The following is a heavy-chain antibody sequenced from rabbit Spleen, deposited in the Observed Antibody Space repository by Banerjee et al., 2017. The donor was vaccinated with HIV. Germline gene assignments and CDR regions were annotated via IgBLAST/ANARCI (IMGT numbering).Heavy chain of an antibody. D-gene: IGHD1-1*01. CDR2: IDARSGST. V-gene: IGHV1S45*01. CDR1: GFSFSSSYY. Sequence: QEQLVESGGGLVQPEGSLTLTCTAAGFSFSSSYYMCWVRQAPGKGLEWSACIDARSGSTWYANWAKGRFTISTTSSTTVTLQLNSLTVADTATYFCTRDDGSGHYIDGYFNLWGPGTLVTVS. CDR3: TRDDGSGHYIDGYFNL. J-gene: IGHJ4*01.